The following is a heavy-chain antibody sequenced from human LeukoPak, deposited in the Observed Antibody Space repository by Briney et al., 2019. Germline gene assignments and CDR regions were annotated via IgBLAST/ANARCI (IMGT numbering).Heavy chain of an antibody. CDR3: ARENWNRYYMDV. Sequence: ASVKVSCKASGYTFTIYGISWVRQAPGQGLEWMGWISAYNGNTNYAQKLQGRVTMTTDTSTSTAYMELRSLRSDDTAVYYCARENWNRYYMDVWGKGTTVTVSS. J-gene: IGHJ6*03. D-gene: IGHD1-1*01. CDR2: ISAYNGNT. CDR1: GYTFTIYG. V-gene: IGHV1-18*01.